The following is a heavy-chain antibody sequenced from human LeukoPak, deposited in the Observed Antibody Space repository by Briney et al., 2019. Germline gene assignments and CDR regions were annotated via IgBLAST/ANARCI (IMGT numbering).Heavy chain of an antibody. CDR1: DGSISSGGYY. J-gene: IGHJ4*02. CDR2: IYYSGST. CDR3: AREQVAGTDY. V-gene: IGHV4-31*03. Sequence: SQTLSLTCTVSDGSISSGGYYWSWIRQHPGKGLEWIGYIYYSGSTYYNPSLKSRVTISVDTSKNQFSLKLSSVTAADTAVYYCAREQVAGTDYWGQGTLVTVSS. D-gene: IGHD6-19*01.